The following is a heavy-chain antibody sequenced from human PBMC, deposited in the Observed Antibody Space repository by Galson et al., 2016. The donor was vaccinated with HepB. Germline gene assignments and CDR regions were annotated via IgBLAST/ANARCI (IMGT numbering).Heavy chain of an antibody. V-gene: IGHV1-18*01. CDR3: ARAGRGTYYYFDR. D-gene: IGHD1-26*01. Sequence: SVKVSCKALGYSFTRYGFIWVRQAPGQGLEWMGWISGSNGNTNFAQRLQDRPIMTTDTPTNTAYMELTSLTSDDTAVYYCARAGRGTYYYFDRWGQGTLVPVSS. CDR2: ISGSNGNT. J-gene: IGHJ4*02. CDR1: GYSFTRYG.